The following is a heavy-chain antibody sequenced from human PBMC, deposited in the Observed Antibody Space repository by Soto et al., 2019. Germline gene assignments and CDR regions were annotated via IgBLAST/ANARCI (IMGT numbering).Heavy chain of an antibody. CDR3: ARGPFVMVRGVIIINGWFDP. CDR2: INEDGSDK. CDR1: GFTFSRHW. V-gene: IGHV3-7*01. D-gene: IGHD3-10*01. J-gene: IGHJ5*02. Sequence: GGSLRLSCAASGFTFSRHWMSWLRQAPGKGLEWVANINEDGSDKYYVDSVKGRFTIPRDNAKNSLYLQMSSLRVEDTAVYYCARGPFVMVRGVIIINGWFDPWGQGTLVTVSS.